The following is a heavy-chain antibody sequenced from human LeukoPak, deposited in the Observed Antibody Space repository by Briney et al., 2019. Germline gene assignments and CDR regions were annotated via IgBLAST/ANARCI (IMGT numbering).Heavy chain of an antibody. CDR3: ARDSPPGRSSGWYGAFDI. Sequence: GGSLRLSCAASGFTVSSNYMSWVRQAPGKGLEWVPVIYSGGSTYYADSVKGRFTISRDNSKNTLSLQMNSLRAEDTAVYYCARDSPPGRSSGWYGAFDIWGQGTMVTVSS. D-gene: IGHD6-19*01. CDR1: GFTVSSNY. CDR2: IYSGGST. J-gene: IGHJ3*02. V-gene: IGHV3-53*01.